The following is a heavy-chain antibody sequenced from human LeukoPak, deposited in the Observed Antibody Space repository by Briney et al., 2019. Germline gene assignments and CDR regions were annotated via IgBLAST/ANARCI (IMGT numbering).Heavy chain of an antibody. CDR3: ARQDSAYTYDWFDP. J-gene: IGHJ5*02. V-gene: IGHV4-59*08. Sequence: PSETLSLTCSVSDDSISSYSWSWIRQPPGMGLEWIGYIYYSGITTYNPSLKSRVTISVDTSKNQFSLKLGSVTAADTAVYYCARQDSAYTYDWFDPWGQGTLVTVSS. CDR2: IYYSGIT. D-gene: IGHD5-18*01. CDR1: DDSISSYS.